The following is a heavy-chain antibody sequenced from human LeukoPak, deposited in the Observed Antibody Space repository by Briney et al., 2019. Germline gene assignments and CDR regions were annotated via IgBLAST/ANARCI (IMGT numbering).Heavy chain of an antibody. CDR3: ARAVAAADSY. J-gene: IGHJ4*02. V-gene: IGHV3-7*04. CDR1: GFTFSSYA. Sequence: GGSLRLSCAASGFTFSSYAMSWVRQAPGKGLEWVANINQDGSKKYYVDSVKGRFTISRDNVKNSVYLQMNSLRAEDTAVYSCARAVAAADSYWGRGTLVTVSS. D-gene: IGHD6-13*01. CDR2: INQDGSKK.